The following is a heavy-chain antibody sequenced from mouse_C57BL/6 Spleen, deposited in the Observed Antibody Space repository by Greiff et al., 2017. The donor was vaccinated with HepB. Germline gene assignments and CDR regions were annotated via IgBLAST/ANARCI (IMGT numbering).Heavy chain of an antibody. V-gene: IGHV1-81*01. CDR1: GYTFTSYG. J-gene: IGHJ4*01. D-gene: IGHD2-4*01. CDR3: ALYYDYADYYAMDY. Sequence: VQLQQSGAELARPGASVKLSCKASGYTFTSYGISWVKQRTGQGLEWIGEIYPRSGNTYYNEKFKGKATLTADKSSSTAYMELRSLTSEDSAVYFCALYYDYADYYAMDYWGQGTSVTVSS. CDR2: IYPRSGNT.